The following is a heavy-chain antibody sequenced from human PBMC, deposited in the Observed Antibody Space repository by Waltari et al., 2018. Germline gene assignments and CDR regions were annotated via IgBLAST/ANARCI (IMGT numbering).Heavy chain of an antibody. CDR2: ISAYNGKT. V-gene: IGHV1-18*01. J-gene: IGHJ4*02. CDR1: GYTFISYS. Sequence: QVQLVQSGAEVKTPGASVKVSCKASGYTFISYSFPWVRQAPGQGLEWMGWISAYNGKTNYAQKFQGRLTMTTDTSTSTAYMELRSLTSDDTAVYYCVRDGSGASFTFDYWGQGTLVTVSS. CDR3: VRDGSGASFTFDY. D-gene: IGHD1-26*01.